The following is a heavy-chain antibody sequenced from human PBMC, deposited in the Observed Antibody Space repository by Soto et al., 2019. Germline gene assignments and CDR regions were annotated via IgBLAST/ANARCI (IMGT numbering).Heavy chain of an antibody. Sequence: GASMKGSCKASGYTFTSYAMHWVGQAPGQRLEWMGWINAGNGNTKYSQKFQGRVTITRDTSASTAYMELSSLRSEDTAVYYCARGAFYAFSVPYWGQGTLVTVSS. CDR1: GYTFTSYA. J-gene: IGHJ4*02. CDR3: ARGAFYAFSVPY. CDR2: INAGNGNT. D-gene: IGHD3-16*01. V-gene: IGHV1-3*01.